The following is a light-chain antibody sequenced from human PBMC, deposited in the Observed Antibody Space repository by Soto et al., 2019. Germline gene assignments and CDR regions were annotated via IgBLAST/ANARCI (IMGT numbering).Light chain of an antibody. CDR3: MQALQTPIT. Sequence: DIVMTQSPLSLPVTPREPASISCRSSQSLLHSNGYNYLDWYLQKPGQSPQLLIYLGSNRASGVPDRFSGSGSGTDSTLKISRVEAEDVGVYYCMQALQTPITFGQGTRLEIK. V-gene: IGKV2-28*01. CDR1: QSLLHSNGYNY. CDR2: LGS. J-gene: IGKJ5*01.